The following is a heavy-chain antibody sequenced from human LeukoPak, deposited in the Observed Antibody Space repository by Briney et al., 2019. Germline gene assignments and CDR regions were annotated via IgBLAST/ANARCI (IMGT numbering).Heavy chain of an antibody. V-gene: IGHV1-69*01. Sequence: GASVKVSCKASGGTFSSYAISLVRQAPGQGLEWMGGIIPIFGTANYAQKFQGRVTITADESTSTAYMELSSLRSEDTAVYYCASGLRFSVGDYYYYMDVWGKGTTVTVSS. CDR1: GGTFSSYA. CDR3: ASGLRFSVGDYYYYMDV. D-gene: IGHD3-3*01. J-gene: IGHJ6*03. CDR2: IIPIFGTA.